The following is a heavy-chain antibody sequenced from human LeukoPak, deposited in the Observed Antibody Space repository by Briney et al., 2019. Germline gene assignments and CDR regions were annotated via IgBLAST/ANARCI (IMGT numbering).Heavy chain of an antibody. CDR1: GFTFSSYG. J-gene: IGHJ6*02. D-gene: IGHD6-19*01. V-gene: IGHV3-33*01. Sequence: QPGRSLRLSCAASGFTFSSYGMHWVRQAPGKGLEWVAGIWFDGSNKYYADPVKGRFTISRDNFKNTLFLQMNSLRAEDTAVYYCARMGQWLDLGKYFYYGMDVWGQGTTVTVSS. CDR3: ARMGQWLDLGKYFYYGMDV. CDR2: IWFDGSNK.